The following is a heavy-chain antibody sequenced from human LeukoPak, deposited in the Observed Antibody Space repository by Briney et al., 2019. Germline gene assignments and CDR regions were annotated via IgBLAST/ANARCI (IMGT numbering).Heavy chain of an antibody. J-gene: IGHJ6*02. Sequence: GGSLRLSCAASGFTVSAYAMAWVRQAPGKGLEWVSTIYDDNTYYADSVKGRFAISTDNSKNTLYLQMNSLRAEDTAVYYCAREGSSWYVFYYYGMDVWGQGTTVTVSS. CDR2: IYDDNT. V-gene: IGHV3-66*02. D-gene: IGHD6-13*01. CDR3: AREGSSWYVFYYYGMDV. CDR1: GFTVSAYA.